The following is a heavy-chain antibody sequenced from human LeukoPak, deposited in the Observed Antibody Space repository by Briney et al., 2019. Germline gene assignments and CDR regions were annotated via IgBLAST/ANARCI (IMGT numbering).Heavy chain of an antibody. Sequence: GGPLRLSCAASGSTFSNYAMSWVREAPGKGLEWVLAISGSGGRTYYADSVKGRFTISRDNSKNTLYLQMNSLRADDTAVYYCAKGPYYYDSSSYSRRWFDPWGQGTLVTVSS. J-gene: IGHJ5*02. D-gene: IGHD3-22*01. CDR1: GSTFSNYA. V-gene: IGHV3-23*01. CDR2: ISGSGGRT. CDR3: AKGPYYYDSSSYSRRWFDP.